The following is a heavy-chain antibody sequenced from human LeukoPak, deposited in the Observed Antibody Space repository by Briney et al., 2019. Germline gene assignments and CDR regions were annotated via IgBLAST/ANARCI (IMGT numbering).Heavy chain of an antibody. V-gene: IGHV4-34*01. CDR2: INHSGST. CDR3: ARDTGYSMDP. Sequence: SETLSLTCGVYGGSFSVYYWTWIRQSPGKGLEWIGEINHSGSTNYNPSLKSRVTISVDTSKNQFSLKLSSVTAADTAVYYCARDTGYSMDPWGQGTLVTVSS. J-gene: IGHJ5*02. D-gene: IGHD1-26*01. CDR1: GGSFSVYY.